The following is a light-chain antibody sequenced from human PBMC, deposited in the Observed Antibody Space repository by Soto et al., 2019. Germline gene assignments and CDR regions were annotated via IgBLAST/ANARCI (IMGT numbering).Light chain of an antibody. Sequence: QSVLTQPPSVSGTPGQRVTISCSGSSSNIGMNTVNWYQQLPGTAPKVLIHNNNQRPSGVPDRFSGSTSGTSASLAITGLQSEDEAAYYCGAWDGSLKGYVFGTGTKVTVL. J-gene: IGLJ1*01. V-gene: IGLV1-44*01. CDR2: NNN. CDR1: SSNIGMNT. CDR3: GAWDGSLKGYV.